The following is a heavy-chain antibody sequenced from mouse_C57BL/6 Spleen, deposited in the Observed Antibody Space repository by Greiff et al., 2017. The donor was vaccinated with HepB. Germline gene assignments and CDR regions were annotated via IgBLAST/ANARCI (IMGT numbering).Heavy chain of an antibody. J-gene: IGHJ1*03. CDR1: GFTFTDYY. D-gene: IGHD1-1*02. Sequence: EVMLVESGGGLVQPGGSLSLSCAASGFTFTDYYMSWVRQPPGKALEWLGFIRNKANGYTTEYSASVKGRFTISRDNSQSILYLQMNALRAEDSATYYCARYNGYWYFDVWGTGTTVTVSS. V-gene: IGHV7-3*01. CDR3: ARYNGYWYFDV. CDR2: IRNKANGYTT.